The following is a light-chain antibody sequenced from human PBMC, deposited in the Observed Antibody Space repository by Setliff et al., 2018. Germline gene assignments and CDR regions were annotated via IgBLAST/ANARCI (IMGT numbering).Light chain of an antibody. CDR2: EVS. Sequence: QSALTQPASVSGSPGQSITISCTGTSSDVGGYKYAFWYQQHPGKAPKLMIYEVSNRPSGLSNRFSGSKSGNTASLTISGLQAEDEADYYCSSYTSSSTRVVFGGGTKVTVL. V-gene: IGLV2-14*01. CDR3: SSYTSSSTRVV. CDR1: SSDVGGYKY. J-gene: IGLJ2*01.